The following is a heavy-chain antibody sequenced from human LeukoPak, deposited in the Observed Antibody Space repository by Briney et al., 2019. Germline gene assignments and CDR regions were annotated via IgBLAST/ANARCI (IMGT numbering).Heavy chain of an antibody. CDR3: ASTNAAMVTGWGFDY. V-gene: IGHV4-59*01. CDR2: IYYSGST. J-gene: IGHJ4*02. Sequence: SETLSLTCTVPGGSISSYYWSWIRQPPGKGLEWIGYIYYSGSTNYNPSLKSRVTISVDTSKNQFSLKLSSVTAADTAVYYCASTNAAMVTGWGFDYWGQGTLVTVSP. D-gene: IGHD5-18*01. CDR1: GGSISSYY.